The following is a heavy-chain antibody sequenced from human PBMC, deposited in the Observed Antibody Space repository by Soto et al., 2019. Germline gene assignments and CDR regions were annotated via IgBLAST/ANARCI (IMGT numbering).Heavy chain of an antibody. J-gene: IGHJ3*02. D-gene: IGHD3-10*01. CDR2: IYYSGST. Sequence: TSETLSLTCTFSGGSISSYYWGWIRQPPGKGLEPIGYIYYSGSTNYNPSLKSRVTISVDTSKNQFSLKLSSVTAADTAVYYCARAHFKITMVRGVRGDDAFDIWGQGTMVTVSS. CDR3: ARAHFKITMVRGVRGDDAFDI. V-gene: IGHV4-59*01. CDR1: GGSISSYY.